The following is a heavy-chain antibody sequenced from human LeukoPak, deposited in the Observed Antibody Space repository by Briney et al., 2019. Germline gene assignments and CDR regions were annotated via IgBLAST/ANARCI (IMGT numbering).Heavy chain of an antibody. CDR1: GFTFRRNG. D-gene: IGHD6-19*01. CDR2: ISGSGGST. J-gene: IGHJ4*02. Sequence: GGSLRLSCAASGFTFRRNGMTWVRQAPGKGLEWVSAISGSGGSTYYADSVKGRFTISRDNSKNTLYLQMNSLRAEDTAVYYCARGSGWYEGYYWGQGTLVTVSS. V-gene: IGHV3-23*01. CDR3: ARGSGWYEGYY.